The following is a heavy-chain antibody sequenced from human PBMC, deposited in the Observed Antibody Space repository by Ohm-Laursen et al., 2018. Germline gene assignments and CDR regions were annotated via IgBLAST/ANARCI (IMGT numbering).Heavy chain of an antibody. CDR1: GFTFSNYE. V-gene: IGHV3-48*03. Sequence: SLRLSCTASGFTFSNYEMNWVRQAPGKGLEWVSYISSGGSTIYYADSVKGRFTISRDNARNSLYLQMNSLRAEDTAVYYCARGPRPWDYFDYWGQGTLVTVSS. CDR3: ARGPRPWDYFDY. D-gene: IGHD1-26*01. CDR2: ISSGGSTI. J-gene: IGHJ4*02.